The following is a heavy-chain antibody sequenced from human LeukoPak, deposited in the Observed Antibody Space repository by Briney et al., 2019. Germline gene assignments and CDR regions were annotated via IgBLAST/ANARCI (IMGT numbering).Heavy chain of an antibody. CDR3: VRARRGYSYGPGNYFDY. J-gene: IGHJ4*02. Sequence: SETLSLTCAVYGGSFCGYYWSWIRQPPGKGLEWIGEINHSGSTNYNPSLKSRVTISVDTSKNQFSLELSSVTAADTAVYYCVRARRGYSYGPGNYFDYWGQGTLVTVSS. CDR2: INHSGST. V-gene: IGHV4-34*01. CDR1: GGSFCGYY. D-gene: IGHD5-18*01.